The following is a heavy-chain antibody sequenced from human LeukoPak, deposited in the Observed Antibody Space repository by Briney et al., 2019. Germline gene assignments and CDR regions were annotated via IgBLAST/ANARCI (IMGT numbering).Heavy chain of an antibody. CDR3: ARPTRTGSTSYAMDV. CDR2: IDPSDSYT. V-gene: IGHV5-10-1*01. Sequence: GESLKISCKGSGSRFATYWISWVRQTPGKGLEWMGRIDPSDSYTNYSPSCQGHVTISADKSITTAYLQWSSLKASDTAMYYCARPTRTGSTSYAMDVWGQGTTVTVSS. J-gene: IGHJ6*02. CDR1: GSRFATYW. D-gene: IGHD1-7*01.